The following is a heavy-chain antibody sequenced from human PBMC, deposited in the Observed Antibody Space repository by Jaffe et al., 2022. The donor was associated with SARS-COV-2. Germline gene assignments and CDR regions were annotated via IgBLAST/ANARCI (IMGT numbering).Heavy chain of an antibody. CDR3: CRVGDIRPESPYDFWSGAFHYGMDV. Sequence: EVQLVESGGGFVKPGRSLRLSCATSGFNFGDYAMSWVRQAPGKGLEWVGLTRSKAYGGATEEAASVQGRFAISRDDSKGIAYLQMNSLKSEDTGVYYCCRVGDIRPESPYDFWSGAFHYGMDVWGQGTTVTVSS. J-gene: IGHJ6*02. CDR1: GFNFGDYA. V-gene: IGHV3-49*04. CDR2: TRSKAYGGAT. D-gene: IGHD3-3*01.